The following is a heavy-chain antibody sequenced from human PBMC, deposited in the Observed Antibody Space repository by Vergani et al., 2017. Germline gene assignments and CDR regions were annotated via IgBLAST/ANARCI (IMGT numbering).Heavy chain of an antibody. J-gene: IGHJ6*03. CDR2: ISYDGGNQ. V-gene: IGHV3-30*03. CDR1: GFTFSAYG. Sequence: QVELVESGGGVVQPGRSLRLSCAVSGFTFSAYGMHWVRQAPGKGLEWVAVISYDGGNQYYADPVKGRFTISRDNSKNTLYLQMNSLRAEDTAVYYCAGDPEAIYYMDLWGKGTMVTVSS. CDR3: AGDPEAIYYMDL.